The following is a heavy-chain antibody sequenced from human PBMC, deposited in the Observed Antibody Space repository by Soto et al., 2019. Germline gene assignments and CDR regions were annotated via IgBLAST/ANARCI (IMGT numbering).Heavy chain of an antibody. D-gene: IGHD4-17*01. V-gene: IGHV3-43D*04. J-gene: IGHJ6*02. CDR1: GFTFDDYA. CDR3: AKDMAGDYMWGSAYYYYYGMDV. CDR2: ISWDGGST. Sequence: GGSLRLSCAASGFTFDDYAMHWVRQAPGKGLEWVSLISWDGGSTYYADSVKGRFTISRDNSKNSLYLQMNSLRAEDTALYYCAKDMAGDYMWGSAYYYYYGMDVWGQGTTVTV.